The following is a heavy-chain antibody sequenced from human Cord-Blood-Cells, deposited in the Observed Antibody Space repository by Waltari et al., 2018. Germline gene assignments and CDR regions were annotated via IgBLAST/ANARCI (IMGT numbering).Heavy chain of an antibody. J-gene: IGHJ4*02. D-gene: IGHD3-10*01. CDR3: AKVVLLWFRESELDY. Sequence: EVQLLESGGGLVQPGGSLSLSCAASGFTFSSYAMSWVRQAPGKGLEWVSAISGSGGSTYYADSVKGRFTISRDNSKNTLYLQMNSLRAEDTAVYYCAKVVLLWFRESELDYWGQGTLVTVSS. CDR1: GFTFSSYA. V-gene: IGHV3-23*01. CDR2: ISGSGGST.